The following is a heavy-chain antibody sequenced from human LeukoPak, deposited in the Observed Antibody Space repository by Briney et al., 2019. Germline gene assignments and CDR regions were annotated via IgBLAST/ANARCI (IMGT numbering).Heavy chain of an antibody. CDR1: GFTFSSYA. Sequence: PGGSLRLSCAASGFTFSSYAMSWVRQAPGKGLEWVSAISGSGGSTYYADSVKGRFTISRDNSKNTLYLQMNSLRAEDTAVYYCGNLYSSGWYDRGDAFDIWGQGTMVTVSS. D-gene: IGHD6-19*01. CDR2: ISGSGGST. CDR3: GNLYSSGWYDRGDAFDI. J-gene: IGHJ3*02. V-gene: IGHV3-23*01.